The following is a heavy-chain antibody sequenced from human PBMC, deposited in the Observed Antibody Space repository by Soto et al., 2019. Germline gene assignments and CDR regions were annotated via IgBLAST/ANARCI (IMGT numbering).Heavy chain of an antibody. V-gene: IGHV1-46*01. CDR3: ARDWRYSRFIAGCGY. Sequence: QVQLVQSGAEVKKPGASVKVSCKASGYTFTSYYMHWVRQAPGQGLEWMEIINPSGGSTSYAQKFQDRVTMTRDTSTSTVYMELSSLRSEDTAVYYCARDWRYSRFIAGCGYWGQGTLVTVSS. J-gene: IGHJ4*02. CDR1: GYTFTSYY. CDR2: INPSGGST. D-gene: IGHD2-15*01.